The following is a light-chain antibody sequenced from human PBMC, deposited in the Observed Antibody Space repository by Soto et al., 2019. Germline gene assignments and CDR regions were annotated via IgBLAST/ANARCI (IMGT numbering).Light chain of an antibody. J-gene: IGKJ4*01. CDR3: QQYGNSLLT. CDR2: GAS. V-gene: IGKV3-20*01. Sequence: EIVLTQSPGTLSLSPGERATLSCRASQSVRNGYLAWYQQRPGQAPRLLISGASNRATGIPDRFSGSGSGTDFTLTISRLEPEDFAVYYCQQYGNSLLTFGGGTKVEIK. CDR1: QSVRNGY.